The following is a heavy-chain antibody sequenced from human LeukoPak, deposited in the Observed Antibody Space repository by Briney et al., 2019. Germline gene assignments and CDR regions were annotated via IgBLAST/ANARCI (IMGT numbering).Heavy chain of an antibody. Sequence: PSETLSLTCAVYGGSFSGYYWSWIRQPPGKGLEWIGYIYYSGSSNYNPSLKSRVTISVDMSKNQFSLNLSSATAADTAVYYCARDPVTAGYYYGMDVWGQGTTVTVSS. CDR3: ARDPVTAGYYYGMDV. D-gene: IGHD2-21*02. CDR2: IYYSGSS. J-gene: IGHJ6*02. CDR1: GGSFSGYY. V-gene: IGHV4-59*01.